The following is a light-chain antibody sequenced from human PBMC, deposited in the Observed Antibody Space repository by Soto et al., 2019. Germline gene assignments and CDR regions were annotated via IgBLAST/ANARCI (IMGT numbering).Light chain of an antibody. CDR3: QQFNNSPPMYT. J-gene: IGKJ2*01. V-gene: IGKV3-20*01. CDR1: QSVTSNY. Sequence: EVVLTQSPGTLSLSPGERATLSCRASQSVTSNYLAWYQQKPGQAPRLLIYGASNRATGIPDRFSGSGSGTDFTLTINKLEPEDSAVYYCQQFNNSPPMYTFGQGTQLEIK. CDR2: GAS.